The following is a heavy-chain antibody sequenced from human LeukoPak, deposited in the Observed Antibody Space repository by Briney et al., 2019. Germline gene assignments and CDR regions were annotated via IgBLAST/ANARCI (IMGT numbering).Heavy chain of an antibody. CDR3: ARDCSSTSCSGPDAFDI. Sequence: ASVKVSCKASGYTFTSYGISWVRQAPGQGLEWMGWISAYNGNTNYAQKLQGRVTMTTDTSTSTAYMELRSLRSDDTAVYYCARDCSSTSCSGPDAFDIWGQGTMVTVSS. CDR1: GYTFTSYG. J-gene: IGHJ3*02. D-gene: IGHD2-2*01. V-gene: IGHV1-18*01. CDR2: ISAYNGNT.